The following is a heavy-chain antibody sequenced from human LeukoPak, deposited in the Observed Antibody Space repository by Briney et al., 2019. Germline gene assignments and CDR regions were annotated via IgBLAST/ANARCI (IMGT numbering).Heavy chain of an antibody. D-gene: IGHD3-3*01. CDR3: ARLRFLEWLLPYYYYYGMDV. J-gene: IGHJ6*02. CDR2: INHSGST. CDR1: GFTFSSYA. V-gene: IGHV4-34*01. Sequence: PGGSLRLSCAASGFTFSSYAMHWVRQPPGKGLEWIGEINHSGSTNYNPSLKSRVTISVDTSKNQFSLKLSSVTAADTAVYYCARLRFLEWLLPYYYYYGMDVWGQGTTVTVSS.